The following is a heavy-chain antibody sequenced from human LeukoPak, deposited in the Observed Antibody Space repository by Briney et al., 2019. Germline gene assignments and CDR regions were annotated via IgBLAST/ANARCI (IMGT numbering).Heavy chain of an antibody. CDR1: GGSFSGYY. D-gene: IGHD3-9*01. CDR3: ARRLRYFDWVHFDY. Sequence: KSSETLSLTCAVYGGSFSGYYWSWIRQPPGKGLEWIGEINHSGSTNYNPSLKSRVTISVDTSKNQFSLKLSSVTAADTAVYYCARRLRYFDWVHFDYWGQGTLVTVPS. CDR2: INHSGST. J-gene: IGHJ4*02. V-gene: IGHV4-34*01.